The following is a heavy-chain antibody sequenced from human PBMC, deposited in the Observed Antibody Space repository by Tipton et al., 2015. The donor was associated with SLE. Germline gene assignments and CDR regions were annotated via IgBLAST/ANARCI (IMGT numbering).Heavy chain of an antibody. Sequence: TLSLTCTVSGGSISSSSYYWGWIRQPPGKGLEWIGTIYYSGSTYYNPSLKSRVTMSVDTSKNQFSLKLSSVTAADTAVYYCARYSFTWDFAFDIWGQGTMVTVSS. V-gene: IGHV4-39*07. D-gene: IGHD1-26*01. CDR2: IYYSGST. CDR3: ARYSFTWDFAFDI. J-gene: IGHJ3*02. CDR1: GGSISSSSYY.